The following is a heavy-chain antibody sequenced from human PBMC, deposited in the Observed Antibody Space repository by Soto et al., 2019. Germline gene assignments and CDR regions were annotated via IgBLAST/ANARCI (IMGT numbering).Heavy chain of an antibody. CDR2: IYSGGST. J-gene: IGHJ4*02. CDR3: ARGALAPLYYEFLRGSGGSFDY. D-gene: IGHD3-3*01. CDR1: GGSISTGDYS. Sequence: PSETLSLTCTVSGGSISTGDYSWSWVRQAPGKGLEWVSVIYSGGSTYYADSGKGRFTISRDNSKNTLYLQMNSLRAEDTAVYYCARGALAPLYYEFLRGSGGSFDYWGPGTLVTVSS. V-gene: IGHV3-53*01.